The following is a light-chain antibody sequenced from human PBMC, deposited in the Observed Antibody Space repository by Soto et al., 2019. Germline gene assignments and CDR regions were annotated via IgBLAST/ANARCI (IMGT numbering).Light chain of an antibody. V-gene: IGKV1-27*01. J-gene: IGKJ4*01. CDR3: QKYNSAPLT. Sequence: DIQVTQSLSSLSASIGDRVIITCRASQPISTSLHWFQQKPGKIPNLLIYAASTLQAGVPSRFSGSGSGTDFTLTISSLQPEDVAAYYCQKYNSAPLTFGGGTKVEIK. CDR1: QPISTS. CDR2: AAS.